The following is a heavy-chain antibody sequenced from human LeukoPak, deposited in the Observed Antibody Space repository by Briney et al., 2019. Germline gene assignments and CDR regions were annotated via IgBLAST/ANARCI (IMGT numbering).Heavy chain of an antibody. CDR3: AKGGTAMDRNYFDY. D-gene: IGHD5-18*01. Sequence: GGCLRVSCAASVFTFISYAMSSVRQAPGKGVEWVSAISGSGGSTYYADSVKGRFTISIDSSKNTRYLQMNSLAAEDTAVYYCAKGGTAMDRNYFDYWGQGTLVTVSS. J-gene: IGHJ4*02. CDR1: VFTFISYA. V-gene: IGHV3-23*01. CDR2: ISGSGGST.